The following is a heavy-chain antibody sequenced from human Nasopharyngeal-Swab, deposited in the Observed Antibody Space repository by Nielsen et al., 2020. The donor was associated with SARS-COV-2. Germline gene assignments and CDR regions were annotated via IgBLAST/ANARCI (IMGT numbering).Heavy chain of an antibody. Sequence: WIRQPPGKGLEWIGYIYYSGSTNYNPSLKSRVTISVDTSKNQFSLKLSSVTAADTAVYYCARGSVAADNYYYYYMDVWGKGTTVTVSS. J-gene: IGHJ6*03. V-gene: IGHV4-59*01. CDR2: IYYSGST. CDR3: ARGSVAADNYYYYYMDV. D-gene: IGHD6-13*01.